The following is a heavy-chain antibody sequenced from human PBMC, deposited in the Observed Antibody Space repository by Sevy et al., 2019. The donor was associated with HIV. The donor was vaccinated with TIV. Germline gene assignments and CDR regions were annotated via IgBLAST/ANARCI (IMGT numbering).Heavy chain of an antibody. V-gene: IGHV3-7*01. D-gene: IGHD1-26*01. J-gene: IGHJ4*02. CDR3: AQETFGRFDS. CDR1: GFSFSAYW. Sequence: GGSLRLSCAASGFSFSAYWMNGVRQAPRKGLEWVANIKPDGSDKHYVDSAEGRFTISRDNAKNSLYLQMNSLRVEDTAMYYCAQETFGRFDSWGQGTLVTVSS. CDR2: IKPDGSDK.